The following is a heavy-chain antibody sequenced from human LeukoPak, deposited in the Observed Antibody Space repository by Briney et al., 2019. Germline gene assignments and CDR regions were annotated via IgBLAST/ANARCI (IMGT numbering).Heavy chain of an antibody. V-gene: IGHV3-11*01. CDR3: ARSIGLTGGGVDV. CDR2: ITNGGSAI. D-gene: IGHD3-9*01. J-gene: IGHJ6*02. CDR1: GFTFSDYN. Sequence: PGGSLRLSCAASGFTFSDYNMNWVRQAPGKGLEWVSYITNGGSAIHHADSVKGRFTISRDNAKKTLYLQMNSLRAEDTAVYYCARSIGLTGGGVDVWGQGTTVTVSS.